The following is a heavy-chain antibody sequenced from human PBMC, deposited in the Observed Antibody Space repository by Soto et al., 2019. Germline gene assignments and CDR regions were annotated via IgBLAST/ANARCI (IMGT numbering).Heavy chain of an antibody. CDR1: GATFKTYG. CDR2: ISSDGGNK. J-gene: IGHJ4*02. Sequence: PGGSLRLPCAASGATFKTYGMHWVRQAPGKGLEWVAVISSDGGNKYYADSVKGRFTISRDNSKNTLYLQMNSLRAEDTAVYYCANEYRASSGHYHYFDYWGQGTLVTVSS. D-gene: IGHD3-22*01. V-gene: IGHV3-30*18. CDR3: ANEYRASSGHYHYFDY.